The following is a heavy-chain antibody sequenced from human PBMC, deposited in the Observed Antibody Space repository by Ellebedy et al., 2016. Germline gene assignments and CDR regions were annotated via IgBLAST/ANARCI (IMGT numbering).Heavy chain of an antibody. CDR2: ISYDGSNK. Sequence: GESLKISXAASGFTFSYYYMSGVRQAPGKGLEWVAVISYDGSNKYYADSVKGRFTISRDNSKNTLYLQMNSLRAEDTAVYYCARDRGAMIVYWGQGTLVTVSS. V-gene: IGHV3-30*03. CDR3: ARDRGAMIVY. CDR1: GFTFSYYY. J-gene: IGHJ4*02. D-gene: IGHD3-22*01.